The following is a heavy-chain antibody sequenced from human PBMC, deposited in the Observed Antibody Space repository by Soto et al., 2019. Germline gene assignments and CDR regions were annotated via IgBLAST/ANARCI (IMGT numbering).Heavy chain of an antibody. D-gene: IGHD6-13*01. Sequence: GESLKISCQSSGYTFSNFWIGWVRQLPGKGPEWMGIIYPGDHETRYSPSFHGKVTISADRSINTAYLQWNSLEASDTAFYFCARSPRSSPYFDYWGQGALVTVSS. V-gene: IGHV5-51*01. CDR1: GYTFSNFW. CDR3: ARSPRSSPYFDY. J-gene: IGHJ4*02. CDR2: IYPGDHET.